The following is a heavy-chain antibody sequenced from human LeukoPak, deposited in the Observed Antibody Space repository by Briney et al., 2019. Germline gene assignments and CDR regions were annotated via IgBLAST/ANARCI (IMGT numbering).Heavy chain of an antibody. CDR1: GGSINSGSYY. V-gene: IGHV4-61*02. CDR2: ISTSGST. J-gene: IGHJ4*02. D-gene: IGHD3-22*01. CDR3: ARAWRYYYDSSGLYYFDY. Sequence: SETLSLTCTVSGGSINSGSYYWSWIRQPAGKGLEWIGRISTSGSTNYNPSLKSRVTISVDTSKNQFSLKLSSVTAADTAVYYCARAWRYYYDSSGLYYFDYWGQGTLVTVSS.